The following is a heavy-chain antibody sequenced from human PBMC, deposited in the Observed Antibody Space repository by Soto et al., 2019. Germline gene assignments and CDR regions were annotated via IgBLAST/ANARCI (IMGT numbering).Heavy chain of an antibody. Sequence: QKFQGRVTITRYTSASTAYMELSSLRSEDTAVYYCARVGALTMIVVVHAFDIWGQGTMVTVSS. CDR3: ARVGALTMIVVVHAFDI. J-gene: IGHJ3*02. V-gene: IGHV1-3*01. D-gene: IGHD3-22*01.